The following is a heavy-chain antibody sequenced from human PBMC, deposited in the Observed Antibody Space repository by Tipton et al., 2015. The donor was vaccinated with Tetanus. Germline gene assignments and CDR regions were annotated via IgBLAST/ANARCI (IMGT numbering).Heavy chain of an antibody. V-gene: IGHV4-59*02. CDR2: MTDTGRT. CDR1: GVSVTTYH. CDR3: ARGNNDFPKKGPFDY. D-gene: IGHD3-3*01. Sequence: TLSLTCNVSGVSVTTYHWSWIRQPPGKGLEWIGYMTDTGRTNYSPSLRNRLTISIDTSKTHFSLRLDSVTAADTAVDYCARGNNDFPKKGPFDYWGEGTLVTVAA. J-gene: IGHJ4*02.